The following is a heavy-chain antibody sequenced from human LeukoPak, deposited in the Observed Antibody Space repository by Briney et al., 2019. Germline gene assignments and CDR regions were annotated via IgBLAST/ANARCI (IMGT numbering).Heavy chain of an antibody. J-gene: IGHJ5*02. V-gene: IGHV3-7*01. CDR1: GFPFATYW. Sequence: GGSLRPSCEGSGFPFATYWMAWVRQAPGKGLEWVASIKHDGREEHYVDSIKGRFTISRDNGKNSVYLQMKNLRVEDTAMYYCSREFHPWGQGTLVIVSS. CDR2: IKHDGREE. CDR3: SREFHP.